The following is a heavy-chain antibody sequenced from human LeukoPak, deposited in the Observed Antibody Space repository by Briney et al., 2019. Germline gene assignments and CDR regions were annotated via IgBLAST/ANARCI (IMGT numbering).Heavy chain of an antibody. Sequence: GASVKVSCKASGYTFTSYYMHWVRQAPGQGLEWMGIINPSGGSTSYAQKFQGRVTMTRDMSTSTVYMELSSLRSEDTAVYCCASLRRTTGTTEYYMDVWGKGTTVTVSS. CDR1: GYTFTSYY. V-gene: IGHV1-46*01. D-gene: IGHD1-1*01. J-gene: IGHJ6*03. CDR2: INPSGGST. CDR3: ASLRRTTGTTEYYMDV.